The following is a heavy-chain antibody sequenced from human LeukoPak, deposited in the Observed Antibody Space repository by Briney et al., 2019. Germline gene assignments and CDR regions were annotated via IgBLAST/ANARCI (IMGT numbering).Heavy chain of an antibody. Sequence: GGSLRLSCAASGFTFSSYEMNWVRQAPGKGLEWVSHISNSAIYYADSVKGRFTISRDNAKNSLYLQMNSLRAEDTAVYYCARVIYCSGGSCYGVIDLWGRGTLVTVSS. V-gene: IGHV3-48*03. CDR3: ARVIYCSGGSCYGVIDL. CDR1: GFTFSSYE. J-gene: IGHJ2*01. D-gene: IGHD2-15*01. CDR2: ISNSAI.